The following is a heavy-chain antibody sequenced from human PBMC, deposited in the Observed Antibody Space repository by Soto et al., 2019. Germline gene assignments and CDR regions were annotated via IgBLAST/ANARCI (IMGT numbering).Heavy chain of an antibody. D-gene: IGHD5-18*01. Sequence: QVQLVQSGAEVKKPGASVKVSCKASGYTFTSYYMHWVRQAPGQGLEWMGIINPSGGSTSYAQKFQGRNTMTRDTSTSRDYMELSSLRSEDTAVYYCARAAGVDTAMIDPWGQGTLGTVSS. J-gene: IGHJ5*02. CDR2: INPSGGST. CDR1: GYTFTSYY. V-gene: IGHV1-46*01. CDR3: ARAAGVDTAMIDP.